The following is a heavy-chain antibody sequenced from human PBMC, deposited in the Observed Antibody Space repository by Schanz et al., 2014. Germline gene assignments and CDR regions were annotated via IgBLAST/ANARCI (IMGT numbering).Heavy chain of an antibody. V-gene: IGHV3-13*01. D-gene: IGHD3-9*01. CDR3: AKQIHYDILTVTRN. Sequence: EGQLLESGGGLIQPGGSLRLSCAASGFTLSNSDMHWVRQGTGKGLEWVSTIGYLGDTYYPDSVKGRFTVSRDSGQNSLYLQMNSLRAEDTAVYYCAKQIHYDILTVTRNWGQGTLVTVSS. CDR2: IGYLGDT. J-gene: IGHJ4*02. CDR1: GFTLSNSD.